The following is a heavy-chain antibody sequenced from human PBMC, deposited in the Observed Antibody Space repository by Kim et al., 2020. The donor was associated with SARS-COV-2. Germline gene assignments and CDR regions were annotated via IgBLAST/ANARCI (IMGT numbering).Heavy chain of an antibody. D-gene: IGHD6-6*01. CDR1: GGSFSGYY. V-gene: IGHV4-34*01. CDR2: INHSGST. J-gene: IGHJ4*02. Sequence: SETLSLTCAVYGGSFSGYYWSWIRQPPGKGLEWIGEINHSGSTNYNPSLKSRVTISVDTSKNQFSLKLSSVTAADTAVYYCARGRPSQLVRGLYDEHSRVPYRLPIDYWGQGTLVTVSS. CDR3: ARGRPSQLVRGLYDEHSRVPYRLPIDY.